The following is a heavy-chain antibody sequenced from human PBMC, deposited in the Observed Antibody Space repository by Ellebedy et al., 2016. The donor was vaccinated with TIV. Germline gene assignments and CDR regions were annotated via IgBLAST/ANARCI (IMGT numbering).Heavy chain of an antibody. J-gene: IGHJ5*02. D-gene: IGHD3-10*01. V-gene: IGHV3-48*04. CDR3: ARGWMVRGVTPMGFDP. Sequence: GESLKISCAASGFTFSSYSMNWVRQAPGKGLEWVSYISSSSSTIYYADSVKGRFTISRDNAKNSLYLQMNSLRAEDTAVYYCARGWMVRGVTPMGFDPWGQGTLVTVSS. CDR2: ISSSSSTI. CDR1: GFTFSSYS.